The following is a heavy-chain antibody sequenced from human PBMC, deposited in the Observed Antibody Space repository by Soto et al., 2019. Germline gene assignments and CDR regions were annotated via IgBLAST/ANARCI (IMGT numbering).Heavy chain of an antibody. V-gene: IGHV3-21*01. Sequence: RLSCAASGFTFSSYGMNWVRQAPGKGLEWVSSISSTTNYIYYADSMKGRFTVSRGNAKNSVYLEMNSLSAEDTALYYCARESEDLTSNFDYWGQGTLVTVSS. CDR3: ARESEDLTSNFDY. CDR2: ISSTTNYI. J-gene: IGHJ4*02. CDR1: GFTFSSYG.